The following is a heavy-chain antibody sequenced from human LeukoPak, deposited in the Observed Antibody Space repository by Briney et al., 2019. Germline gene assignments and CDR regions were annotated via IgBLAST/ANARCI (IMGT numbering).Heavy chain of an antibody. CDR2: INWNGGST. D-gene: IGHD3-22*01. V-gene: IGHV3-20*04. CDR3: ARGTYYYDSRGDQGDY. Sequence: PGGSLRLSCAASGFTFDDYGMSWVRQAPGKGLEWVSGINWNGGSTGYADSVKGRFTISRDNAKNALYLQMNSLRADDTAIYYCARGTYYYDSRGDQGDYWGQGTLVTVSS. J-gene: IGHJ4*02. CDR1: GFTFDDYG.